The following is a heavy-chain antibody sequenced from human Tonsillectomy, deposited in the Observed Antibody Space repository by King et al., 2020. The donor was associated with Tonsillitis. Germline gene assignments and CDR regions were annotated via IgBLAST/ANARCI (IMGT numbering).Heavy chain of an antibody. CDR1: GYTFTGYH. D-gene: IGHD6-19*01. V-gene: IGHV1-2*02. CDR2: INPNSGGT. Sequence: VQLVESGAEVKKPGASVKVSCKASGYTFTGYHMHWVRQAPGQGLEWMGWINPNSGGTNYAQKFQGRVTMTRDTSITTAYMELSRLRSDDTAVYYCAGGGIAVAGTDYYYYMDVWGKGTTVTVSS. J-gene: IGHJ6*03. CDR3: AGGGIAVAGTDYYYYMDV.